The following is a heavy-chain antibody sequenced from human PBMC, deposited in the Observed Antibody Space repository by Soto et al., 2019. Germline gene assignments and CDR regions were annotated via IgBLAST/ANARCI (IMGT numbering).Heavy chain of an antibody. CDR1: GGSISSYY. J-gene: IGHJ5*02. CDR3: ARDGGAMVRGKKGGNWFDP. CDR2: IYYSGST. Sequence: QVQLQESGPGLVKPSETLSLTCTVSGGSISSYYWRWIRQPPGKGLEWSGYIYYSGSTNYNPSLKSRVTISVDTSKNQFSLKLSSVTAADTAVYYCARDGGAMVRGKKGGNWFDPWGQGTLVTVSS. D-gene: IGHD3-10*01. V-gene: IGHV4-59*01.